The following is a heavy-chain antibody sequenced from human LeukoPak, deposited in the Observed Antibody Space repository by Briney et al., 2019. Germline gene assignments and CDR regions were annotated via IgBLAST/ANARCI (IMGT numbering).Heavy chain of an antibody. V-gene: IGHV1-18*01. J-gene: IGHJ4*02. CDR1: GYTFTSYG. D-gene: IGHD3-10*01. CDR3: ARSSHRDGDTFDY. CDR2: ISGYNGNT. Sequence: ASVKVSCKASGYTFTSYGINWVRQAPGQGLEWMGWISGYNGNTNYAQKLQGRFTMTTGPSTTAAYMELRSLRSDDTAVYYCARSSHRDGDTFDYWGQGTLVTVSS.